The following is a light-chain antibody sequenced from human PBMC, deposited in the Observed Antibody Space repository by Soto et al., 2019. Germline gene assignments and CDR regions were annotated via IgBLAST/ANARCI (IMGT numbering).Light chain of an antibody. V-gene: IGLV1-40*01. CDR3: PSYDTSLSGSV. Sequence: QSVLTQPPSVSGAPGQRVTISCTGSSSDIGAGYDVHWYQQLPVTTPKLLIYGNSNRPSGVPDRFSGSKSGTSASLAITGIQAEDAAAYSCPSYDTSLSGSVFGGGTKLTVL. CDR2: GNS. CDR1: SSDIGAGYD. J-gene: IGLJ2*01.